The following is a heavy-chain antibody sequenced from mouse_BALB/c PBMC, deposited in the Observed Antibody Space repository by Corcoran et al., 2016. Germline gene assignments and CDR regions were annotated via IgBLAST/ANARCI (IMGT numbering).Heavy chain of an antibody. J-gene: IGHJ3*01. V-gene: IGHV3-6*02. CDR1: GYSITSGYH. CDR3: SRGKDKAWFAY. CDR2: IIYDGSF. Sequence: DVQLQESGPGLVKPSQSLFLTCSVTGYSITSGYHWNWLRQFPGNKLEWMGFIIYDGSFDYYPSLKNRISFTRDTSKNQFFLKLNSVTTEDTATYFCSRGKDKAWFAYWGQGTLVTVSA.